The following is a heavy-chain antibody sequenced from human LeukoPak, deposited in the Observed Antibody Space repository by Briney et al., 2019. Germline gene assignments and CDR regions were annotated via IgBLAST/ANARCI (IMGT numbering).Heavy chain of an antibody. V-gene: IGHV1-24*01. Sequence: GASVTVSCKVSGYTLTELSMHWVRQAPGKGLEWMGGFDPEDGETIYAQKFQGRVTMTEDTSTDTAYMELSSLRSEDTAVYYCATNAHIYTKSGSYYYWGQGTLVTVSS. CDR3: ATNAHIYTKSGSYYY. CDR1: GYTLTELS. J-gene: IGHJ4*02. CDR2: FDPEDGET. D-gene: IGHD1-26*01.